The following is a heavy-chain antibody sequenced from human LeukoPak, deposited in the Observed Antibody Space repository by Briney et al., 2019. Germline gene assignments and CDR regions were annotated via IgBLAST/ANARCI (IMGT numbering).Heavy chain of an antibody. V-gene: IGHV3-33*01. CDR2: IWFDGSNK. D-gene: IGHD6-13*01. CDR1: GFTFSSHG. Sequence: GGSLRLSCAASGFTFSSHGMHWVRQAPGKGLEWVAVIWFDGSNKYYADSVKGRFTISRDNSKNTLYLQMNSLRAEDTAVYYCARDQRVAYSSSWYGGAFDIWGQGTMVTVSS. CDR3: ARDQRVAYSSSWYGGAFDI. J-gene: IGHJ3*02.